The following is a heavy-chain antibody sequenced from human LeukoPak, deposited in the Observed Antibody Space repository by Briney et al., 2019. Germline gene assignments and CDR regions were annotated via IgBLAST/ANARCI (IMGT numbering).Heavy chain of an antibody. CDR1: GFTFSSYW. J-gene: IGHJ6*02. CDR2: INSDGSST. D-gene: IGHD3-10*01. Sequence: PGGSLRLSCAASGFTFSSYWMHWVRQAPGKGLVWVSRINSDGSSTSYADSVKGRFTISRDNAKNTLYLQMNSLRAEDTAVYYCARGGMYYGSGSYYYYYYGMDVWGQGTTVTVSS. CDR3: ARGGMYYGSGSYYYYYYGMDV. V-gene: IGHV3-74*01.